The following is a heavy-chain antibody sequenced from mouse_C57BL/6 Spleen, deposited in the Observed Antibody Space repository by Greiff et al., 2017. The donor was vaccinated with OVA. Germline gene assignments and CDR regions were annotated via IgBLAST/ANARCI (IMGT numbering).Heavy chain of an antibody. J-gene: IGHJ4*01. CDR2: IHPNSGST. CDR1: GYTFTSYW. CDR3: ARGYGWGPYAMDY. Sequence: LQLQQPGAELVKPGASVKLSCKASGYTFTSYWMHWVKQRPGQGLEWIGMIHPNSGSTNYNEKFKSKATLTVDKSSSTAYMQLSSLTSEDSAVYYCARGYGWGPYAMDYWGQGTSVTVSS. D-gene: IGHD2-10*02. V-gene: IGHV1-64*01.